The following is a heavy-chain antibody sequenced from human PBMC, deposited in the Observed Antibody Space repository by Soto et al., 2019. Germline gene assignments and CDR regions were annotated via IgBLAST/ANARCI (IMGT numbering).Heavy chain of an antibody. J-gene: IGHJ4*02. V-gene: IGHV3-30-3*01. CDR1: GFTFSSYA. CDR2: ISYDGSNE. Sequence: QVQLVESGGGVVQPGRSLRLSCAASGFTFSSYAMHWVRQAPGKGLEWVAVISYDGSNEYYADSVKGRFTISRDNSKKPLNLEITGLREATMGVYYCAREGAYWGQGSLVSVSS. CDR3: AREGAY.